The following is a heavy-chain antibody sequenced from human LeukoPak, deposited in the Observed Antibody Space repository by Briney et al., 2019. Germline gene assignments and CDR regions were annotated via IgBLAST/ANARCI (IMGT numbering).Heavy chain of an antibody. CDR2: IYYSGST. Sequence: SETLSLTCTVSGGSISSSSYYWVWIRQPPGKGLEWIGYIYYSGSTNYNPSLKSRVTISVDTSKNQFSLKLSSVTAADTAVYYCARDRSDAFDIWGQGTMVTVSS. CDR3: ARDRSDAFDI. V-gene: IGHV4-61*01. J-gene: IGHJ3*02. CDR1: GGSISSSSYY. D-gene: IGHD3-16*02.